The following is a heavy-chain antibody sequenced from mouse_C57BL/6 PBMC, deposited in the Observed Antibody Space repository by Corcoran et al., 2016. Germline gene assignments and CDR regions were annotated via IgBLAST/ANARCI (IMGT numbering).Heavy chain of an antibody. Sequence: VQLTQSGAELEKTGASVQKSCKASGYTFTNYFINWVKQRPGQGLERIGKIGPGSGSTYYNEKFKDKATLTADKSSSTAYMQLSSLTSEDSAVYFCSSPLRRYAMDYLCQGTSVTVS. CDR3: SSPLRRYAMDY. D-gene: IGHD1-1*01. J-gene: IGHJ4*01. CDR2: IGPGSGST. CDR1: GYTFTNYF. V-gene: IGHV1-77*01.